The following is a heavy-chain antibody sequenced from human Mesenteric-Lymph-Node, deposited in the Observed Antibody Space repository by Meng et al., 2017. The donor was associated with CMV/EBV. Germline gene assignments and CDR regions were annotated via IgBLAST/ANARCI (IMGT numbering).Heavy chain of an antibody. CDR1: GYAFNTYW. J-gene: IGHJ5*02. V-gene: IGHV5-51*01. D-gene: IGHD1-7*01. Sequence: GGSLRLSCKGSGYAFNTYWIGWVRQIPGKGLDWMGIIYPGDSDTTYSPSFQGQVTISADKSISTAYLQWNSLKVSDTAMYYCAKSKSPPTISATTTFDLWGQGTLVTVSS. CDR2: IYPGDSDT. CDR3: AKSKSPPTISATTTFDL.